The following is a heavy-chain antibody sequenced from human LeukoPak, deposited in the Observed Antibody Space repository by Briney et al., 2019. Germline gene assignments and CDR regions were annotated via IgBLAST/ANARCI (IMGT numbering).Heavy chain of an antibody. CDR2: ISGSGGST. CDR3: AKGASSSWYDY. Sequence: GGSLRLSCAASGFTFSNYAMSWVRQAPGKGLERVSAISGSGGSTYYADSVKGRFTFSRDNSKYTLYLQMNSLRAEDTAVYYCAKGASSSWYDYWGQGTLVTVSS. J-gene: IGHJ4*02. V-gene: IGHV3-23*01. CDR1: GFTFSNYA. D-gene: IGHD6-13*01.